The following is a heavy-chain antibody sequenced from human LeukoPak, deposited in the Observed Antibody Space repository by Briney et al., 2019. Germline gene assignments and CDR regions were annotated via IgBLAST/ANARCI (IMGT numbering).Heavy chain of an antibody. Sequence: PSQTLSLTCTVSGGSISTSSYYWGWIRQPPGKGLEWIGNIYYSGSTYSNPSLKSRVTISVDTSKNQFSLKLSSVTAADTAVYYCARREVVTALDYWGQGTLVTVSS. J-gene: IGHJ4*02. CDR1: GGSISTSSYY. CDR3: ARREVVTALDY. V-gene: IGHV4-39*01. D-gene: IGHD2-21*02. CDR2: IYYSGST.